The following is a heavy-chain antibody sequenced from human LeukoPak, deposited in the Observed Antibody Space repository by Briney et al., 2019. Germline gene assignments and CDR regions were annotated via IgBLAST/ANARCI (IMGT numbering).Heavy chain of an antibody. Sequence: SETLSLTCTVSGGSMSSSTYYWGWIRQPPGKGLEWIGSIYYSGSTYYNPSLKSRVTISLDTSKNQFSLKLSSVTAADTAVYYCANFFNFDGFDIWDQGTMVTVSS. CDR2: IYYSGST. V-gene: IGHV4-39*01. CDR1: GGSMSSSTYY. D-gene: IGHD1-1*01. CDR3: ANFFNFDGFDI. J-gene: IGHJ3*02.